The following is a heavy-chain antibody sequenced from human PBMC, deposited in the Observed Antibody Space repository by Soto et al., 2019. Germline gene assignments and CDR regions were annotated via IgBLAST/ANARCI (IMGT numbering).Heavy chain of an antibody. CDR2: VYYTGTT. V-gene: IGHV4-59*01. Sequence: SETLSLTCTISGGSISSFYWSWIRQSPGKELEWIGYVYYTGTTSYNPSLQSRVTILVDMSKNQFSLKLSSVTAADTAVYYCARGTYDSSGHYYFDYWGQGTLVTVSS. D-gene: IGHD3-22*01. CDR1: GGSISSFY. CDR3: ARGTYDSSGHYYFDY. J-gene: IGHJ4*02.